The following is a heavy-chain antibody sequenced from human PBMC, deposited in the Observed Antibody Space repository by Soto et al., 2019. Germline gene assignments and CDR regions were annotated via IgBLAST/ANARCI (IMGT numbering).Heavy chain of an antibody. CDR1: GLPCSSDA. D-gene: IGHD6-6*01. V-gene: IGHV3-23*01. CDR3: EKDLGHSSSSYYYYYGMDV. CDR2: ISGSGGST. J-gene: IGHJ6*02. Sequence: LXLSFAASGLPCSSDAMSWVRQAPGKGLEWVSAISGSGGSTYYADSVKGRFTISRDNSKNTLYLQMNSLRAEDTAVYYCEKDLGHSSSSYYYYYGMDVWGQGTKVTVYS.